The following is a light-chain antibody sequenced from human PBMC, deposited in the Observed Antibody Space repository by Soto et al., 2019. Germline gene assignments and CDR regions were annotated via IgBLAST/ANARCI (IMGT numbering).Light chain of an antibody. CDR1: QSVSSSY. J-gene: IGKJ4*01. V-gene: IGKV3-20*01. CDR2: GAS. CDR3: QKYGSSPLT. Sequence: EIVLTLSPGTLSLSPGERATLSCRASQSVSSSYLAWYQQKPGQAPRLLIYGASSRATGIPDRFSGGGSGTDFTLTISRLEPEDFAVYYCQKYGSSPLTFGGGTEV.